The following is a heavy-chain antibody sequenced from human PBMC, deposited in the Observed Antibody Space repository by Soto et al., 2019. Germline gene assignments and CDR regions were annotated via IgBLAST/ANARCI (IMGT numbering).Heavy chain of an antibody. D-gene: IGHD5-12*01. CDR2: INSSSSYT. J-gene: IGHJ4*02. V-gene: IGHV3-21*05. Sequence: GGSLRLSCAASGFTFSSYAMHWVRQAPGKGLEWVSYINSSSSYTNYADSVKGRFTISRDNAKNSLYLQMNSLRAEDTAVYYCARDFSMVIVAPGYWGQGTLVTVSS. CDR3: ARDFSMVIVAPGY. CDR1: GFTFSSYA.